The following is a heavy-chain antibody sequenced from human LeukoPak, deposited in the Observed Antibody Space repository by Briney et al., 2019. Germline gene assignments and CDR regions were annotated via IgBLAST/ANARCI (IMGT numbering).Heavy chain of an antibody. Sequence: TGGSLRLSCAASGFSFTNHAMSWVRQAPGKGLEWVSGIDYSGGATNYADSVQGRFTVSRDNSKNTLYLQMNNLRAEDTAVYYCATTRVCGGVLLRPSCLYFEDWGQGALVTVSS. D-gene: IGHD3-10*01. J-gene: IGHJ4*02. V-gene: IGHV3-23*01. CDR2: IDYSGGAT. CDR3: ATTRVCGGVLLRPSCLYFED. CDR1: GFSFTNHA.